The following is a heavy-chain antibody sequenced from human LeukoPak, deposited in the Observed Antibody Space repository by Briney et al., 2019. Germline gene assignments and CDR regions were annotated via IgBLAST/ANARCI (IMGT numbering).Heavy chain of an antibody. CDR1: GLTFNTYA. Sequence: GGSLRLSCAASGLTFNTYAMTWVRQAPGKGLKWVSAIGSRADTTDYADSVKGRFTISRDNSKNMLYLQMNGLRAEDTAVYYCVKRDRGTFDYWGQGTLVTVSS. D-gene: IGHD5-24*01. CDR2: IGSRADTT. V-gene: IGHV3-23*01. J-gene: IGHJ4*02. CDR3: VKRDRGTFDY.